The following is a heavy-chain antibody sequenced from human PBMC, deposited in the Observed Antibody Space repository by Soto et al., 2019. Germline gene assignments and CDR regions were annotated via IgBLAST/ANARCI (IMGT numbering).Heavy chain of an antibody. J-gene: IGHJ4*02. CDR3: ARGRKGPCIAGNCYLFDY. CDR2: IERSNSNT. V-gene: IGHV5-10-1*01. CDR1: EYIFSNHW. Sequence: GESLKSSCNGSEYIFSNHWISWLRQMPGKGLEGMGRIERSNSNTYHSHSLQGHVSIAADKCISTAYLQWSSLKASDSAIYYVARGRKGPCIAGNCYLFDYWGQGTLVTVSS. D-gene: IGHD2-15*01.